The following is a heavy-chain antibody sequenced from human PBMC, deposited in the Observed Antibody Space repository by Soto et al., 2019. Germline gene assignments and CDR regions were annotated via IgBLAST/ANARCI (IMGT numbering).Heavy chain of an antibody. CDR2: IWYDGSNK. V-gene: IGHV3-33*01. CDR3: ARDSYWSGGSCCPGFFDY. Sequence: QVQLVESGGGVVQPGRSLRLSCAASGFTFSSYGMHWVRQAPGKGLEWVALIWYDGSNKYYADSVKGRFTISRDNSKNTLYPQMNSLRPEDTAVYYWARDSYWSGGSCCPGFFDYWGQGTLVTVSS. CDR1: GFTFSSYG. J-gene: IGHJ4*02. D-gene: IGHD2-15*01.